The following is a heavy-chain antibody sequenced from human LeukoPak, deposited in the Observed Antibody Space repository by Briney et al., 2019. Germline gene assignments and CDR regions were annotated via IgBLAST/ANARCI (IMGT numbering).Heavy chain of an antibody. Sequence: PGGSLRLSCAASGFTFSDSYMNWIRHTPGKGLEWVSYISSSGSAIYYADSVKGRFTMSRDNANNSLYLQMNSLRAEDTAVYYCARGPSGYHNTGGQGTLVTVSS. CDR2: ISSSGSAI. V-gene: IGHV3-11*04. J-gene: IGHJ4*02. CDR1: GFTFSDSY. D-gene: IGHD5-12*01. CDR3: ARGPSGYHNT.